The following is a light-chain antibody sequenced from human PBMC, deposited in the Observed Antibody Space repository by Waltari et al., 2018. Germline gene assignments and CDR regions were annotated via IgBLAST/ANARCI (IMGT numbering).Light chain of an antibody. Sequence: QAVLTQPSSLSASPGASASLTCTLRSGVNIGTYNIYWYQRKPGSPPQFLLRYKSDSDKQQGFGVPSRFAGSKDASANAGTLLISGLQTEDEADYFCMIWHNSVWVSGGGTYLTVL. V-gene: IGLV5-45*03. CDR2: YKSDSDK. CDR1: SGVNIGTYN. J-gene: IGLJ3*02. CDR3: MIWHNSVWV.